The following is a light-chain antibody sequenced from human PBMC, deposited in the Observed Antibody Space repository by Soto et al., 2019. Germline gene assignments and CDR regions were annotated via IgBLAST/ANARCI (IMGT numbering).Light chain of an antibody. CDR3: QQANSFPYT. J-gene: IGKJ2*01. CDR1: QDISSW. Sequence: DIQLTQSPSFLSASVGDRVTVSCRASQDISSWLAWYQQKPGKAPNLLIYAASSLQSGVPPRFSGSGSGTDFTLTISSLQPEDFATYYCQQANSFPYTFGQGTKLAIK. CDR2: AAS. V-gene: IGKV1-12*01.